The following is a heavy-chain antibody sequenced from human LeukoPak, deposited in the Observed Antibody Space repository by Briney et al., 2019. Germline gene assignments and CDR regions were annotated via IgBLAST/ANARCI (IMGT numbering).Heavy chain of an antibody. CDR3: ARGLGESYTYSPALDAFDI. CDR2: ISAYNGNT. V-gene: IGHV1-18*01. CDR1: GYTFTSYG. Sequence: ASVKVSCKASGYTFTSYGISWVRQAPGQGLEWMGWISAYNGNTNYAQKLQGRVTMTTDTSTSTAYMELRSLRSDDTAVYYCARGLGESYTYSPALDAFDIWGQGTMVTVSS. D-gene: IGHD3-10*01. J-gene: IGHJ3*02.